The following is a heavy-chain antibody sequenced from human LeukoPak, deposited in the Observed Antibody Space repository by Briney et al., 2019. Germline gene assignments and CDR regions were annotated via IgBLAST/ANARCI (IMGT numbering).Heavy chain of an antibody. Sequence: GGSLRLSCAASGLTVGFKCMSWVRQAPGKGLEWVSIIYSVGSSYYADSVKGRFTVSRDTSKNTLYLQMNSLRAEDTAVYYCATRPDGNDVPYFDYWGQGTLVTVSS. CDR1: GLTVGFKC. CDR2: IYSVGSS. D-gene: IGHD5-12*01. V-gene: IGHV3-66*01. CDR3: ATRPDGNDVPYFDY. J-gene: IGHJ4*02.